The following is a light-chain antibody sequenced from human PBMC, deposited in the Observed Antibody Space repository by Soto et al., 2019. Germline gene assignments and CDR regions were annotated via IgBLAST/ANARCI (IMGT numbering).Light chain of an antibody. J-gene: IGKJ1*01. CDR3: QQYNSYPWT. CDR1: QSIGSR. Sequence: DIHMTQSPSTLSASVGDRVTITCRASQSIGSRLAWYQQKPGKAPNLLIYKASTLESGVPGRFSGSGSGTKFTLTISSLQPDDFATYYCQQYNSYPWTFGQGTKV. V-gene: IGKV1-5*03. CDR2: KAS.